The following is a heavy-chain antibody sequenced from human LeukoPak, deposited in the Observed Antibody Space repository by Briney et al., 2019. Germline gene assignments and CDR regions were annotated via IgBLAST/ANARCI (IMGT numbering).Heavy chain of an antibody. J-gene: IGHJ4*02. D-gene: IGHD1-26*01. CDR1: GFTFSSYA. Sequence: GRSLRLSCAASGFTFSSYAMHWVRQAPGKGREWVAVISYDGSNKYYADSVKGRFTISRDNSKNTLYLQMNSLRAEDTAVYYCARTLMKGSYLPIDYWGQGTLVTVSS. V-gene: IGHV3-30-3*01. CDR3: ARTLMKGSYLPIDY. CDR2: ISYDGSNK.